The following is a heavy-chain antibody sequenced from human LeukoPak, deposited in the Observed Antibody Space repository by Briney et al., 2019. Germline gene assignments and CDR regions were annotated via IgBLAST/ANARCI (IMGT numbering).Heavy chain of an antibody. J-gene: IGHJ6*02. CDR2: IYFSGST. V-gene: IGHV4-59*11. Sequence: SETLSLTCTVSGGSIRSHCWSWVRQPPGKGLEWIGYIYFSGSTNYNPSLKSRVTISVDTSKNQFSLKLSSVTAADTAVYYCARARRFHGSGSYYTPYYYYGMDVWGQGTTVTVSS. CDR1: GGSIRSHC. D-gene: IGHD3-10*01. CDR3: ARARRFHGSGSYYTPYYYYGMDV.